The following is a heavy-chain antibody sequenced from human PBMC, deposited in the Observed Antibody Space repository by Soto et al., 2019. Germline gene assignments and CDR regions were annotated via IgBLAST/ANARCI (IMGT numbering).Heavy chain of an antibody. CDR3: ARDTVGYCSGGSCYSSRYYYMDV. J-gene: IGHJ6*03. V-gene: IGHV3-11*01. D-gene: IGHD2-15*01. Sequence: PGGSLRLSCAASGFTFSDYYMSWIRQAPGKGLEWVSYISSSGSTIYYADSVKGRFTISRDNAKNSLYLQMNSLRAEDTAVYYCARDTVGYCSGGSCYSSRYYYMDVWGKGTTVTVSS. CDR2: ISSSGSTI. CDR1: GFTFSDYY.